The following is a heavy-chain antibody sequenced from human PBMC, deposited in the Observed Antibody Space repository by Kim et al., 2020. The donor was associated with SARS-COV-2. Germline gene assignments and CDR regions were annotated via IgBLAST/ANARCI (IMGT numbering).Heavy chain of an antibody. CDR2: KNHSGST. Sequence: SETLSLTCAVYGLSFSGYYWSWIRQPPGKGLEGIGEKNHSGSTKYNPSLKSRVTISVDTSKNQFSLKLRSGTAADTAVYYCARGAYSSGWYGNKNWFDPWGQGTLVTVSS. CDR1: GLSFSGYY. V-gene: IGHV4-34*01. D-gene: IGHD6-19*01. CDR3: ARGAYSSGWYGNKNWFDP. J-gene: IGHJ5*02.